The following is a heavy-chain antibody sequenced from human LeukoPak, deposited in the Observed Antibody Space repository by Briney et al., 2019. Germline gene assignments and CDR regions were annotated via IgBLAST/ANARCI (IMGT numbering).Heavy chain of an antibody. D-gene: IGHD6-19*01. V-gene: IGHV3-11*01. CDR2: ISSSGSRI. CDR3: ARVSAVQYSSGWYVPAGPLVGPFDI. Sequence: GGSLRLSGAGSGFTFSDYYMSWIRQAPGKGLEGVSYISSSGSRIYYADSGKGRFTISRDNAKNSLYLQMNSLRAEDTAVYYCARVSAVQYSSGWYVPAGPLVGPFDIWGQGTMVTVSS. CDR1: GFTFSDYY. J-gene: IGHJ3*02.